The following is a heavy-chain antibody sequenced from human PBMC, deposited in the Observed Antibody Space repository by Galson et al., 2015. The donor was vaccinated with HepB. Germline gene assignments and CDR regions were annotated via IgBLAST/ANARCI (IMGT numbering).Heavy chain of an antibody. CDR1: GYTLTELS. D-gene: IGHD4-11*01. CDR2: FDPEDGET. J-gene: IGHJ5*02. V-gene: IGHV1-24*01. Sequence: SVKVSCKVSGYTLTELSMHWVRQAPGKGLEWMGGFDPEDGETIYAQKFQGRVTMTEDTSTDTAYMELSSLRSEDTAVYYCATALATTVTTFDFWFDPWGQGTLVTVSS. CDR3: ATALATTVTTFDFWFDP.